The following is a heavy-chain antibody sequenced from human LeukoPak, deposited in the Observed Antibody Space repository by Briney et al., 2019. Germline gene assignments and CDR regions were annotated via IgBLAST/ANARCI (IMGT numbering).Heavy chain of an antibody. Sequence: PGGSLRLSCAASGFTFSHAWMSWVRQAPGKGLEWVGRIKSKSDGGTTDYAAPVKGRFTVSRDDSKDTLFLQMNSLKTEDTAMYYCTTNDAFDIWGQGTMVTVSS. CDR2: IKSKSDGGTT. CDR1: GFTFSHAW. CDR3: TTNDAFDI. V-gene: IGHV3-15*01. J-gene: IGHJ3*02.